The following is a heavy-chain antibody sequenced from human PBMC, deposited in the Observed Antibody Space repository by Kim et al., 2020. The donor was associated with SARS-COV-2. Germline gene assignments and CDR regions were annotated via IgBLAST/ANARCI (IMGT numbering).Heavy chain of an antibody. D-gene: IGHD1-7*01. CDR3: ARSNKWNYSYFDY. CDR2: ISSDGSDK. V-gene: IGHV3-30-3*01. CDR1: KFTFSNYS. J-gene: IGHJ4*02. Sequence: GGSLRLSCVASKFTFSNYSIHWVRQAPGKGLEWVALISSDGSDKYFADSVKGRFTISRDNSKSSIYLQINSLRDEDTALYYCARSNKWNYSYFDYWGQGT.